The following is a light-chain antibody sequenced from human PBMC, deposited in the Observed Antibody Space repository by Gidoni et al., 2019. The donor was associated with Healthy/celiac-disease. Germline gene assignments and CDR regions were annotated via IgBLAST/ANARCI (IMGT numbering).Light chain of an antibody. CDR1: SLRSYY. V-gene: IGLV3-19*01. CDR3: NSRDSSGNHLV. Sequence: SSELTQDSAVSVALGQTVRITCQGDSLRSYYASWYQQTPGQAPLLVIYGKNNRHSVIPDRFSGSRSGNTASLTITVAQAEDEADYYCNSRDSSGNHLVFGGGTKLTVL. J-gene: IGLJ2*01. CDR2: GKN.